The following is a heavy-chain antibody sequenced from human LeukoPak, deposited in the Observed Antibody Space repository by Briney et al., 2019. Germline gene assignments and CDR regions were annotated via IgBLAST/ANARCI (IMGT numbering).Heavy chain of an antibody. CDR1: SGPIYSYY. J-gene: IGHJ6*03. CDR2: LYPSVGT. D-gene: IGHD3-22*01. Sequence: PSETLSRTCTVSSGPIYSYYWSWIRQPAGKGLEWIGRLYPSVGTNYNPSLKSRVTMSVDTSKNQFALKLSAVTAADTAVYFCARLKFYDSTGYSPGHYMDVWGKGITVTVSS. V-gene: IGHV4-4*07. CDR3: ARLKFYDSTGYSPGHYMDV.